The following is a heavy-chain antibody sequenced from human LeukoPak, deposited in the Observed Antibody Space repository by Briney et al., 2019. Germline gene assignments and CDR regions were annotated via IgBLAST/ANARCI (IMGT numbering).Heavy chain of an antibody. CDR1: GFTFNSFA. V-gene: IGHV3-23*01. D-gene: IGHD6-19*01. CDR2: INVRGDAT. Sequence: GGSLRLSCAASGFTFNSFAFTWVRQAPGRGLEWVSAINVRGDATFYAESVRGRFSISRDNSKNTLYLQMNSLGAEDTALYYCAKDYRYGSAWGPGTLVVVSS. CDR3: AKDYRYGSA. J-gene: IGHJ5*02.